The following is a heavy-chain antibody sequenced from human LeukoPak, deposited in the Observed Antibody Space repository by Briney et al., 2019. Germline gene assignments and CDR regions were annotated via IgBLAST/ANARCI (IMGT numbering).Heavy chain of an antibody. CDR1: GFTVSSNY. V-gene: IGHV3-53*01. J-gene: IGHJ4*02. Sequence: GGSLRLSCAASGFTVSSNYMSWVRQAPGKGLEWVSVIYSGGSTYYADSVTGRFTISRDNSKNTLYLQMNSLRAEDTAVYYCASPPHDGYYSSTSCYLGYWGQGTLVTVSS. CDR3: ASPPHDGYYSSTSCYLGY. CDR2: IYSGGST. D-gene: IGHD2-2*03.